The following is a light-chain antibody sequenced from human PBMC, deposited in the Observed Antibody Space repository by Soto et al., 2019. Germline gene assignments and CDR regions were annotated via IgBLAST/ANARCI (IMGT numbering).Light chain of an antibody. J-gene: IGLJ1*01. CDR3: SSYAGSNNFV. Sequence: QSALTQPPSASGSPGQSVTISCTGTSSDVGGYNYVSWYQQHPGKAPKLMIYDVSRRPSGVPDRFSGSKADNTASLTVSVLQAEDEADYYCSSYAGSNNFVFGTGTKLTVL. V-gene: IGLV2-8*01. CDR1: SSDVGGYNY. CDR2: DVS.